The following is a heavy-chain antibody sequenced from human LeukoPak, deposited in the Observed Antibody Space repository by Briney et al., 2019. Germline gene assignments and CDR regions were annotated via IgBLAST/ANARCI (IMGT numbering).Heavy chain of an antibody. CDR3: ARRLGITGTTDYMDV. D-gene: IGHD1-7*01. CDR1: GYSFTSYW. CDR2: IYPGDSDT. V-gene: IGHV5-51*01. J-gene: IGHJ6*03. Sequence: KGGESLKISCKGSGYSFTSYWIGWVRQMPGKGLEWMGIIYPGDSDTRYSPSFQGQVTISADKSISTAYLQWSSLKASDTAMYYCARRLGITGTTDYMDVWGKGTTVTVSS.